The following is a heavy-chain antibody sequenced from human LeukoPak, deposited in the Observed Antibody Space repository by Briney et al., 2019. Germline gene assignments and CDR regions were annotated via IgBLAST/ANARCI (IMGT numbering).Heavy chain of an antibody. V-gene: IGHV3-20*01. CDR1: GFTFDDYG. CDR2: INWNGGST. Sequence: GGSLRLSCAASGFTFDDYGMSWVRQAPGKGLEWVFGINWNGGSTGYADSVKGRFTISRDNAKNSLYLQMNSLRAEDTALYHCARGGYYDSSGYPAEYYYYGMDVWGQGTTVTVSS. J-gene: IGHJ6*02. D-gene: IGHD3-22*01. CDR3: ARGGYYDSSGYPAEYYYYGMDV.